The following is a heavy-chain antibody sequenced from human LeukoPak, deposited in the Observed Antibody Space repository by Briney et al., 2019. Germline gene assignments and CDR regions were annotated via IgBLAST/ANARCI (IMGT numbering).Heavy chain of an antibody. J-gene: IGHJ4*02. CDR2: IYSGGST. D-gene: IGHD3-22*01. Sequence: PGGSLRLSCAASGFTVSTNYMGWVRQAPGKGPEWVSVIYSGGSTYYADSVKGRFTISRDNSKNTLYLQMNSLRAEDTAVYYCARGGHYDSSGYTFFYWGQGTLVTVSS. CDR3: ARGGHYDSSGYTFFY. V-gene: IGHV3-53*01. CDR1: GFTVSTNY.